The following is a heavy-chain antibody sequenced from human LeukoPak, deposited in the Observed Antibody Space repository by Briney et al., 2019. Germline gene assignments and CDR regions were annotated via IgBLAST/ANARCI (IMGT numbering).Heavy chain of an antibody. CDR3: ARLGDSSGVDY. Sequence: GGSLRLSCAASGFTFSDYYMSWIRQAPGKGLEWVSYISSSSSYTNYADSVKDRFTISRDNAKNSLYLQMNSLRAEDTAVYYCARLGDSSGVDYWGQGTLVTVSS. CDR2: ISSSSSYT. CDR1: GFTFSDYY. J-gene: IGHJ4*02. D-gene: IGHD3-22*01. V-gene: IGHV3-11*03.